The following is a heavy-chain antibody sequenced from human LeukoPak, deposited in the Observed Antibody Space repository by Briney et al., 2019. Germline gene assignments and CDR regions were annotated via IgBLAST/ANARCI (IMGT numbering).Heavy chain of an antibody. D-gene: IGHD2-15*01. CDR2: ISSSGSYI. Sequence: GGSPRLSCAASGFTFSSYTMNWVRQAPGKGLEWVSSISSSGSYIYYADSVKGRFTISRDNSKNTLYLQMNSLRAEDTAVYYCAKGLGRVVVAATRSYYYYMDVWGKGTTVTACS. CDR3: AKGLGRVVVAATRSYYYYMDV. V-gene: IGHV3-21*04. CDR1: GFTFSSYT. J-gene: IGHJ6*03.